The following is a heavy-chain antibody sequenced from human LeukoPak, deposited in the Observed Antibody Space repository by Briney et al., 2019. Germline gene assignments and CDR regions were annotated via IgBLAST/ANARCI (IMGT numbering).Heavy chain of an antibody. D-gene: IGHD2-15*01. Sequence: GGSLRLSCAASAFTFRPYAMIWVRQAPGKGLEWVSTVSGSGGSTYYADSVKGRFTISRDNSNNTLYLEMNSLRAEDTAVYYCAKVGPGTASNIVVVGVAVFDYWGQGTLVTVSS. CDR3: AKVGPGTASNIVVVGVAVFDY. J-gene: IGHJ4*02. CDR1: AFTFRPYA. CDR2: VSGSGGST. V-gene: IGHV3-23*01.